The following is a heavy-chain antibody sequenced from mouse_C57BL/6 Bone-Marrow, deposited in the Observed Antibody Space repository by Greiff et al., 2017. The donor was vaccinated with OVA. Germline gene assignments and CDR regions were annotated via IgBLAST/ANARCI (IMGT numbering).Heavy chain of an antibody. CDR1: GFNIKDDY. Sequence: VHVKQSGAELVRPGASVKLSCTASGFNIKDDYMHWVKQRPEQGLEWIGWIDPENGDTEYASKFQGKATITADTSSNTAYLQLSSLTSEDTAVYYCTTWRLLRYCYAMDDWGQGTSVTVSS. CDR3: TTWRLLRYCYAMDD. CDR2: IDPENGDT. D-gene: IGHD1-1*01. V-gene: IGHV14-4*01. J-gene: IGHJ4*01.